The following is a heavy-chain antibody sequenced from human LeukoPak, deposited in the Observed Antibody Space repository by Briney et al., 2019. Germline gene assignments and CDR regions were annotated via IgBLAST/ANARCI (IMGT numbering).Heavy chain of an antibody. D-gene: IGHD6-19*01. V-gene: IGHV3-30*02. Sequence: GGSLRLSCTGSGFPFSSYGMHWVRQTPGRGLEWVAFMRYDGKTEYYADSVKGRFTIAREDSHSTVHLHMKDLRPDDAAVYFCAKDLNTVAMQYFDSWGQGTLVSVSS. CDR3: AKDLNTVAMQYFDS. CDR2: MRYDGKTE. J-gene: IGHJ4*02. CDR1: GFPFSSYG.